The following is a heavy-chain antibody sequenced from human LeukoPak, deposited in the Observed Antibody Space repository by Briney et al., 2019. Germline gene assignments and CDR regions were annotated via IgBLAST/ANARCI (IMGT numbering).Heavy chain of an antibody. CDR1: GYTFTSYG. J-gene: IGHJ5*02. D-gene: IGHD2-15*01. Sequence: GASVTVSFKASGYTFTSYGISWVRQAPGQGGEGVGWISAYNGNTNYAQKLQGRVTMPTDTSTSTAYMELRSLRSDDTAVYYCASDHVGDWFDPWGQGTLVTVSS. CDR2: ISAYNGNT. CDR3: ASDHVGDWFDP. V-gene: IGHV1-18*01.